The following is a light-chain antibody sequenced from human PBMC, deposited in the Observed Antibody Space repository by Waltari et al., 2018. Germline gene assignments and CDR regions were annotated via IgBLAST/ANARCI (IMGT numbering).Light chain of an antibody. CDR3: QSYDTNLVV. J-gene: IGLJ2*01. V-gene: IGLV1-40*01. CDR2: GNN. CDR1: TSNIGAGSD. Sequence: QSVLAQPPSASGAPGQRVTFSCTGCTSNIGAGSDVHWYQHLPGTAPKLLIYGNNNRPSGVPDRFSGSKSGTSASLAITGLQAEDEASYYCQSYDTNLVVFGGGTKLTVL.